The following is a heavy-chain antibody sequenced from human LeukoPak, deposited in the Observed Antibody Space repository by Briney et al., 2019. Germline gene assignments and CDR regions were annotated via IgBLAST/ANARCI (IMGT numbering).Heavy chain of an antibody. Sequence: SETLSLARTVSGGSISPYYWGWIRQPPGKGLEWIGSIYYSGSTYYNPSLKSRVTISVDTSKNQFSLKLSSVTAADTAVYYCARHVGVVVPAAMPLLDYWGQGTLVTVSS. V-gene: IGHV4-39*01. CDR3: ARHVGVVVPAAMPLLDY. J-gene: IGHJ4*02. D-gene: IGHD2-2*01. CDR1: GGSISPYY. CDR2: IYYSGST.